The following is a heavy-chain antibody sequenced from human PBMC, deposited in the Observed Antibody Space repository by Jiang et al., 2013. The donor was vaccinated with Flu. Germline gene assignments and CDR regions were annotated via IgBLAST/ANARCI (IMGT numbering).Heavy chain of an antibody. J-gene: IGHJ4*02. Sequence: QTLSLTCAISGDSVSSNSAAWNWIRQSPSRGLEWLGRTYYRSKWYNDYAVSVKSRITINPDTSKNQFSLQLNSVTPEDTAVYYCARWSRSSGWSNFDYWGQGTLVTVSS. CDR3: ARWSRSSGWSNFDY. CDR1: GDSVSSNSAA. CDR2: TYYRSKWYN. V-gene: IGHV6-1*01. D-gene: IGHD6-19*01.